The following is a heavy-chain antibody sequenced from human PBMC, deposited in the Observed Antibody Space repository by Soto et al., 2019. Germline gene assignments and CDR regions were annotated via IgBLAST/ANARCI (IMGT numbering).Heavy chain of an antibody. V-gene: IGHV4-59*01. CDR1: GGSISSYY. CDR2: IYYSGST. Sequence: SETLSLTCTVSGGSISSYYWSWIRQPPGKGLEWIGYIYYSGSTNYNPSLKSRVTISVDTSKNQFSLKLSSVTAADTAVYYCARVYCSGGSCHPYYYFDYWGQGTLVTSPQ. CDR3: ARVYCSGGSCHPYYYFDY. J-gene: IGHJ4*02. D-gene: IGHD2-15*01.